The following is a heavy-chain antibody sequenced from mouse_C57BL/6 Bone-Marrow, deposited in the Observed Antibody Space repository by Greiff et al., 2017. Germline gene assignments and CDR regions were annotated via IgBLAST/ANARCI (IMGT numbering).Heavy chain of an antibody. CDR2: INPNNGGT. D-gene: IGHD1-1*01. V-gene: IGHV1-18*01. J-gene: IGHJ2*01. CDR1: GYTFTDYN. Sequence: EVQRVESGPELVKPGASVKIPCKASGYTFTDYNMDWVKQSHGKSLEWIGDINPNNGGTIYNQKFKGKATLTVDKSSSTAYMELRSLTSEDTAVYYCARRKTTVVATPLDYWGQGTTLTVSS. CDR3: ARRKTTVVATPLDY.